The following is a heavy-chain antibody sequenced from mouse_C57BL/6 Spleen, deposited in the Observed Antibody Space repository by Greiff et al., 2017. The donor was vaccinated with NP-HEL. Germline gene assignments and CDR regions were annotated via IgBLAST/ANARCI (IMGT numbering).Heavy chain of an antibody. D-gene: IGHD2-4*01. CDR3: ARRGVACYYDYAKYAMDY. CDR1: GYTFTSYW. J-gene: IGHJ4*01. Sequence: VQLQQPGAELVKPGASVKMSCKASGYTFTSYWITWVKQRPGQGLEWIGDIYPGSGSTNYNEKFKSKATLTVDTSSSTAYMQLSSLTSEASAVYYCARRGVACYYDYAKYAMDYWGQGTSVTVSS. CDR2: IYPGSGST. V-gene: IGHV1-55*01.